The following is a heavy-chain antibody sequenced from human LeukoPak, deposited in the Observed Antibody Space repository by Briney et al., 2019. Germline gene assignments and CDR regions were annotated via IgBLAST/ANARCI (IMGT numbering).Heavy chain of an antibody. CDR3: AREYSSSWYSQRGHYYGMDV. J-gene: IGHJ6*02. Sequence: SVKVSCKASGGTFSSYAISWVRQAPGQGLEWMGRIIPILGKANYAQKFQGRVTITADKSTSTAYMELSSLRSEDTAVYYCAREYSSSWYSQRGHYYGMDVWGQGTTVTVSS. CDR2: IIPILGKA. D-gene: IGHD6-13*01. CDR1: GGTFSSYA. V-gene: IGHV1-69*04.